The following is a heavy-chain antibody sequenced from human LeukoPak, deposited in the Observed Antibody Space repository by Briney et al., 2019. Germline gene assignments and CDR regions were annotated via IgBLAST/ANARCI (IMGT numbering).Heavy chain of an antibody. V-gene: IGHV3-23*01. CDR2: ISGSGDAT. D-gene: IGHD2-21*01. CDR3: AKSDCASDGCKLLNF. CDR1: GFTFRSYD. Sequence: GGSLRLSCEASGFTFRSYDMTWVRQAPGKGLEWVSSISGSGDATKYADSVMGRFTISRDNSKNTLSLQMNSLRADDTAVYYCAKSDCASDGCKLLNFWGQGTLVTASS. J-gene: IGHJ4*02.